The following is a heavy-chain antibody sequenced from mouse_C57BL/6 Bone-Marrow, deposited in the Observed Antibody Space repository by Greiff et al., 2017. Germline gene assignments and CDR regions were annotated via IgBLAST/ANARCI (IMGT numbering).Heavy chain of an antibody. Sequence: EVQLQQSGAELVKPGASVKLSCTASGFNINDYYMHWVKQRTEQGLEWIGRIDPEDGETKYAAKFQGKATITADTSSNTAYLQLSSLTSEYTAVYYCASGTGVAEGLDYWGQGTTLTVSS. D-gene: IGHD1-1*01. CDR2: IDPEDGET. V-gene: IGHV14-2*01. J-gene: IGHJ2*01. CDR1: GFNINDYY. CDR3: ASGTGVAEGLDY.